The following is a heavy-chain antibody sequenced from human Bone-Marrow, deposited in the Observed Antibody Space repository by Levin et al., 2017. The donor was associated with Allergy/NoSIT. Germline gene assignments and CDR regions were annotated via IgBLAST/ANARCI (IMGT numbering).Heavy chain of an antibody. Sequence: GGSLRLSCAASGFTVSSNYMSWVRQAPGKGPEWVSVIYSGGSTYYADSVKGRFTIPRNHSKNTLYPQMNSLRAEDTAVYYCARGWFGELLSHWGQGTLVTVSS. CDR1: GFTVSSNY. D-gene: IGHD3-10*01. CDR2: IYSGGST. J-gene: IGHJ4*02. V-gene: IGHV3-53*01. CDR3: ARGWFGELLSH.